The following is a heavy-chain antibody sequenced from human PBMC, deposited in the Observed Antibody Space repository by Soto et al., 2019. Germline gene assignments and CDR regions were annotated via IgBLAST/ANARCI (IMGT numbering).Heavy chain of an antibody. Sequence: GGSLRLSCAASGFTFSDYYMSWIRQAPGKGLEWVSYISSSGSTIYYADSVKGRFTISRDNAKNSLYLQMNSLRAEDKAVYYCARATCSSTSCYYYFDYWGQGPLVTVSS. V-gene: IGHV3-11*01. J-gene: IGHJ4*02. CDR2: ISSSGSTI. CDR1: GFTFSDYY. CDR3: ARATCSSTSCYYYFDY. D-gene: IGHD2-2*01.